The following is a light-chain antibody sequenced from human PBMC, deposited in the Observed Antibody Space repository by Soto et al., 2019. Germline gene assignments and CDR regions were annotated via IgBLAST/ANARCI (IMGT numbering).Light chain of an antibody. CDR2: GAS. CDR3: QQYGNSPRFT. J-gene: IGKJ3*01. CDR1: QSVSSSY. V-gene: IGKV3-20*01. Sequence: EIVLTQSPGTLSLSPGERATLSCRASQSVSSSYLAWYQQKPGQAPRLLIYGASSRATGIPDRFSGSGSGTDFTLTISRLEPEDFAVYYCQQYGNSPRFTFGPGTKVEIK.